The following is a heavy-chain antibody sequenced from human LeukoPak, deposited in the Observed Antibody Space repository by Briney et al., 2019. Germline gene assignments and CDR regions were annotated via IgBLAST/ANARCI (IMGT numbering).Heavy chain of an antibody. CDR3: ARSPAVAGHFDY. V-gene: IGHV4-61*02. CDR1: GGSISSGSYY. J-gene: IGHJ4*02. CDR2: IYTSGST. Sequence: PSETLSLTCTVSGGSISSGSYYWSWIRQPAGKGLEWIGRIYTSGSTNYNPSLKSRVTISVDTSKNQFSLKLSSVTAVDTAVYYCARSPAVAGHFDYWGQGTLVTVSS. D-gene: IGHD6-19*01.